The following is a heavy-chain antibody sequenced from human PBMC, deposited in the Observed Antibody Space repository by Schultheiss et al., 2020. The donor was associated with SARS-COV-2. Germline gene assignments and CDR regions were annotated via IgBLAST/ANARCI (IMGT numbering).Heavy chain of an antibody. Sequence: GGSLRLSCAASGFTFSSYWMSWVRQAPGKGLEWVSVIYSGGSTYYADSVKGRFTISRDNSKNTLYLQMNSLRAEDTAVYYCARDFRAPRGIAVAGTFWFDPWGQGTLVTVSS. V-gene: IGHV3-66*02. CDR1: GFTFSSYW. J-gene: IGHJ5*02. CDR2: IYSGGST. D-gene: IGHD6-19*01. CDR3: ARDFRAPRGIAVAGTFWFDP.